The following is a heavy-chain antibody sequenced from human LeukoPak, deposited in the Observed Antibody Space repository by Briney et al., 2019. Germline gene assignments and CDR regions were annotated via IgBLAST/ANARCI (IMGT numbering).Heavy chain of an antibody. CDR1: GFTFSSYG. J-gene: IGHJ4*02. Sequence: GGTLRLSCAASGFTFSSYGMSWVRQAPGKGLEWVSSISSSSSYIYYADSVKGRFTISRDNAKNSLYLQMNSLRAEDTAVYYCARDGGSLVVVSGYYFDYWGQGTLVTVSS. CDR3: ARDGGSLVVVSGYYFDY. V-gene: IGHV3-21*01. CDR2: ISSSSSYI. D-gene: IGHD2-21*02.